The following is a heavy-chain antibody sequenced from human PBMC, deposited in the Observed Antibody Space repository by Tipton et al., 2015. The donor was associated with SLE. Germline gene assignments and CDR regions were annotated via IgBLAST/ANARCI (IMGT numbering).Heavy chain of an antibody. V-gene: IGHV3-21*04. CDR2: ISSSSSYI. Sequence: GSLRLSCAASGFTFSSYSMNWVRQAPGKGLEWVSSISSSSSYIYYADSVKGRFTISRDNAKNSLYLQMNSLRAEDTAVYYCAKNLALTGATLVPHHWGQGTLVTVSS. D-gene: IGHD1-7*01. CDR1: GFTFSSYS. J-gene: IGHJ5*02. CDR3: AKNLALTGATLVPHH.